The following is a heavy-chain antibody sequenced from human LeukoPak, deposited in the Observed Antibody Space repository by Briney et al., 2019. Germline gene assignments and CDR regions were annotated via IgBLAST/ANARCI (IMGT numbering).Heavy chain of an antibody. CDR1: GFTFSSYS. CDR2: ISSSSSYI. V-gene: IGHV3-21*06. D-gene: IGHD4-17*01. Sequence: GGSLRLSCAASGFTFSSYSMNWVRQAPGKGLEWVSSISSSSSYIYYADSVKGRFTISRDNAKNSLSLQMNSLRAEDTAVYYCARRDHGDYGEEYWGQGTLVTVSS. CDR3: ARRDHGDYGEEY. J-gene: IGHJ4*02.